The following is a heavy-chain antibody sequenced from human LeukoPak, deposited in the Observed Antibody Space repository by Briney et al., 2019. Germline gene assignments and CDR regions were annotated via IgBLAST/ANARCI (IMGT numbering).Heavy chain of an antibody. CDR1: GHIFSYYY. Sequence: ASVKVSCKASGHIFSYYYMHWVRQAPGQGLEWMGWMNVDSGGTKYAQKFQGRVTMTRDTSVSTAFMDLTRLTSDDTAVYYCARDSKVTGTSFDSWGQGTLVTVSS. D-gene: IGHD2-21*02. V-gene: IGHV1-2*02. CDR3: ARDSKVTGTSFDS. J-gene: IGHJ4*02. CDR2: MNVDSGGT.